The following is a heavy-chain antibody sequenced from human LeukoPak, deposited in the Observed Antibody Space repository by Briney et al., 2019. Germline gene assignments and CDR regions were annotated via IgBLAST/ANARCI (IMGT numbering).Heavy chain of an antibody. D-gene: IGHD1-26*01. CDR2: INAGNGNT. Sequence: GASVKVSCKASGYTFTSYAMHWVRQAPGQRLEWMGWINAGNGNTKYSQKLQGRVTITRDTSASTAYMELSSLRSEDTAVYYCARVFPGGSYHFDYWGQGTLVTVSS. J-gene: IGHJ4*02. V-gene: IGHV1-3*01. CDR3: ARVFPGGSYHFDY. CDR1: GYTFTSYA.